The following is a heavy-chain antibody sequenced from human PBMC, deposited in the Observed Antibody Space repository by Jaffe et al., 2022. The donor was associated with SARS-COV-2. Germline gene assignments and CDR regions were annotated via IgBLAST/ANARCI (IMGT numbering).Heavy chain of an antibody. V-gene: IGHV3-30*04. Sequence: QVQLVESRGGVVQPGRSLRLSCAASGFTFSKNCMHWVRQAPGKGLEWVAVISYDGKMTHYADSVKGRFSISRDNSKNTLNLQMNSLRAEDTAVYWCARGGEYDDVLTGYYPGYYYIDVWGSGTTVTVSS. D-gene: IGHD3-9*01. CDR3: ARGGEYDDVLTGYYPGYYYIDV. J-gene: IGHJ6*03. CDR1: GFTFSKNC. CDR2: ISYDGKMT.